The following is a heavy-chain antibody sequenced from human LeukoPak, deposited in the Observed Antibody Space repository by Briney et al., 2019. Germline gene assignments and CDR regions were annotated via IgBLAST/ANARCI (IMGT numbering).Heavy chain of an antibody. CDR3: ARPDYSRGWYDFDY. V-gene: IGHV4-34*01. J-gene: IGHJ4*02. CDR2: INHSGST. Sequence: SETLSLTCAVYGGSFSGYYWSWIRQPPGKGLEWIGEINHSGSTNYNPSLKSRVTISVDTSKNQLSLKLSSVTAADTAVYYCARPDYSRGWYDFDYWGQGTLVTVSS. D-gene: IGHD6-19*01. CDR1: GGSFSGYY.